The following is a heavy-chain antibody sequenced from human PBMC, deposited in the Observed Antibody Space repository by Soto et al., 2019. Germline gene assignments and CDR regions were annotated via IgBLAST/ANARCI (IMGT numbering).Heavy chain of an antibody. CDR2: IFSNDEK. D-gene: IGHD3-3*01. CDR1: GFSLSNARMG. V-gene: IGHV2-26*01. CDR3: ARIQTPSGFYDFWSGYYGGPYGMDV. J-gene: IGHJ6*02. Sequence: SDPTLVNPTETLMPTCTVSGFSLSNARMGVSWIRQPPGKALEWLAHIFSNDEKSYSTSLKSRLTISKDTSKSQVVLTMTNMDPVDTATYYCARIQTPSGFYDFWSGYYGGPYGMDVWGQGTTVTVSS.